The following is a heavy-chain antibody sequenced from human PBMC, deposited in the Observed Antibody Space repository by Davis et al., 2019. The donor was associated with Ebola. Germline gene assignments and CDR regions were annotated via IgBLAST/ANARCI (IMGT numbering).Heavy chain of an antibody. CDR1: GASISSHY. Sequence: SETLSLTCSVSGASISSHYWSWIRQSPGKGLEWIASMYYTGSTDYSPSLKSRVTISVDTSKKKFSLNLDSVTPADTAVYYCAGTLAWFNWHEGGFDPWGQGTLVTVSS. V-gene: IGHV4-59*11. D-gene: IGHD1-20*01. CDR3: AGTLAWFNWHEGGFDP. CDR2: MYYTGST. J-gene: IGHJ5*01.